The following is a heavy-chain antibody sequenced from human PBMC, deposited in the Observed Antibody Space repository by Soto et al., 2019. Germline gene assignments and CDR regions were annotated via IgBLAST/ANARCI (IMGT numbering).Heavy chain of an antibody. CDR3: ARDRATFAS. CDR2: ISGSGANT. J-gene: IGHJ4*02. CDR1: GFTFISYA. D-gene: IGHD1-26*01. Sequence: EVQLLQSGGGLVQPGGSLGLSCGASGFTFISYAMSWVRHVPGKGLEWISSISGSGANTWYAGSVQGRFIISRDNSKSTASLHMSSLRVEDTAIYYCARDRATFASWGQGTLVTVSS. V-gene: IGHV3-23*01.